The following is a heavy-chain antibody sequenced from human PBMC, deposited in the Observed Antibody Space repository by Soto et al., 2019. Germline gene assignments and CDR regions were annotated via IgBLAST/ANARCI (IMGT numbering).Heavy chain of an antibody. CDR1: GGSISSGDYY. J-gene: IGHJ5*02. D-gene: IGHD2-15*01. Sequence: SETLSLTCTVSGGSISSGDYYWSWIRQPPGKGLEWIGYIYYSGSTYYNPSLESRVTISVDTSKNQFSLKLSSVTAADTAVYYCARAGVANWFDPWGQGTLVTVSS. CDR3: ARAGVANWFDP. V-gene: IGHV4-30-4*01. CDR2: IYYSGST.